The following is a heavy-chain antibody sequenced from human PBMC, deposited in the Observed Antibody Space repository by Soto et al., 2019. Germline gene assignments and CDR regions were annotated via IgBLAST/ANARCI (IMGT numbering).Heavy chain of an antibody. J-gene: IGHJ3*02. CDR2: ISISGSTM. Sequence: EMQLVESGGGLVQPGGSLRLSCAASGFTFSSYEMNWVRPAPGKGLEWVSSISISGSTMYYADYVKGRFTISRDNAKNSLDLQMNSLRAEDTAVYYCAREHTYDAFDIWGQGTIVTVSS. D-gene: IGHD2-8*01. V-gene: IGHV3-48*03. CDR3: AREHTYDAFDI. CDR1: GFTFSSYE.